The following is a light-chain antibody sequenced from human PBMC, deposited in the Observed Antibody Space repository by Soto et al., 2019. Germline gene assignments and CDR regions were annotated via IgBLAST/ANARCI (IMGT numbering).Light chain of an antibody. CDR1: QSFSSY. J-gene: IGKJ5*01. CDR3: QQRSNWPPVIT. CDR2: DAS. V-gene: IGKV3-11*01. Sequence: PGERATLSCRASQSFSSYLAWYQQKPGQAPRLLIYDASKRATGIPARFSGRGSGTDFTLTIGSLEPEDFAVYYCQQRSNWPPVITFGQGTRLEIK.